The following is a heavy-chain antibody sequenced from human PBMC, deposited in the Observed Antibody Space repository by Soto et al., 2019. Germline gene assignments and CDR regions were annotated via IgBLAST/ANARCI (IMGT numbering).Heavy chain of an antibody. V-gene: IGHV4-31*03. CDR1: GGSISSGGYY. CDR2: IYYSGST. Sequence: QVQLQESGPGLVKPSQTLSLTCTVSGGSISSGGYYWSWIRQHPGKGLEWIGYIYYSGSTYYNPSLKSRVTISVDTSKNQFSPQLSSVTAADTAVYYCARDPWDRGWFDPWGQGTLVTVSS. D-gene: IGHD1-26*01. J-gene: IGHJ5*02. CDR3: ARDPWDRGWFDP.